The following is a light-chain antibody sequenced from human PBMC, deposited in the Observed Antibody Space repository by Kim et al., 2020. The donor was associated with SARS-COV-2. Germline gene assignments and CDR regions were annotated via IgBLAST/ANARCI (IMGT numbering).Light chain of an antibody. CDR2: NKH. CDR3: HSRDSSGNHLV. Sequence: LGQQDRITCQGDSLSSHYASWYQQKPGQAPILVIYNKHTRPAGIPDRFSGSSSGDTASLTITGAQAEDEADYFCHSRDSSGNHLVFGGGTQLTVL. CDR1: SLSSHY. V-gene: IGLV3-19*01. J-gene: IGLJ3*02.